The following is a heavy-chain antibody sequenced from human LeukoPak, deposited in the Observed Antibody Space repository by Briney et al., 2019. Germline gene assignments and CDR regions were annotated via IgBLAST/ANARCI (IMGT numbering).Heavy chain of an antibody. CDR1: GDSVSSNSGA. V-gene: IGHV6-1*01. D-gene: IGHD3-10*01. CDR3: ASSGVLSGSGSYAMFNWFDP. CDR2: TYYRSKWYN. J-gene: IGHJ5*02. Sequence: SQTLSLTCAISGDSVSSNSGAWNWIRQSPSRGLEWLGRTYYRSKWYNDYAVSVKSRITINTATSKNQFSLQLNSVTPEDTAVYYCASSGVLSGSGSYAMFNWFDPWGQGTLVTVSS.